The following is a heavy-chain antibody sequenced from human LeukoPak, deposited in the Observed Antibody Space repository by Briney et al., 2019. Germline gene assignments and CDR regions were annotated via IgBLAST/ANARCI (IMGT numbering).Heavy chain of an antibody. CDR2: ISSSGSTI. Sequence: GGSLRLSCAASGFTFSSYEMNWVRQAPGKGLEWVSYISSSGSTIYYADSVKGRFTISRDNAKNSLYLQMNSLRAEDTAVYYCARARSSGWLSYYYGMDVWGQGTTVTVSS. V-gene: IGHV3-48*03. CDR1: GFTFSSYE. D-gene: IGHD6-19*01. J-gene: IGHJ6*02. CDR3: ARARSSGWLSYYYGMDV.